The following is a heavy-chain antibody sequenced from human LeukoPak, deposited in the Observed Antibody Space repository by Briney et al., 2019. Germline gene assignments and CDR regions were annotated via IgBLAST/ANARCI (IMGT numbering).Heavy chain of an antibody. CDR3: ARQHDSYHYYYVDV. D-gene: IGHD6-13*01. CDR2: LYHSDSI. Sequence: TLSLTCAVSGYSISSCYYWIWIRQPPGKGLEWIGSLYHSDSIYYNPSLESRVTMSVDTSKNQFSLKSSFVTAADTAVYYCARQHDSYHYYYVDVWGKGTTVTVSS. V-gene: IGHV4-38-2*01. J-gene: IGHJ6*03. CDR1: GYSISSCYY.